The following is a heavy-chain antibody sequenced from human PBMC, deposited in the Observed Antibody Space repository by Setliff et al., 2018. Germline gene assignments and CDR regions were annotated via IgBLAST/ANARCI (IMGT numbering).Heavy chain of an antibody. J-gene: IGHJ4*02. CDR3: VRDPQQLVQGFDY. CDR1: GFTFSSYS. V-gene: IGHV3-48*04. D-gene: IGHD6-13*01. CDR2: ISSSSSTI. Sequence: GGSLRLSCAASGFTFSSYSMNWVRQAPGKGLAWVSYISSSSSTIYYAYSVKGRFTISRDNAKNSLYLQMNSLRAEDTAVYYCVRDPQQLVQGFDYWGQGTLVTVSS.